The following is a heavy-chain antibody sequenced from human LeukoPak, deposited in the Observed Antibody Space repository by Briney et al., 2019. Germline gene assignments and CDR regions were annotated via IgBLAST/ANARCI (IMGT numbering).Heavy chain of an antibody. V-gene: IGHV1-2*02. CDR1: GYTFTCYY. J-gene: IGHJ5*02. D-gene: IGHD3-10*01. Sequence: ASVKVSCKASGYTFTCYYMHWVRQAPGQGLEWMGWINPNSGGTNYAQKFQGRVTMTRDTSISTAYMELSRLRSDDTAVYYCARVATMVRGFDPWGQGTLVTVSS. CDR2: INPNSGGT. CDR3: ARVATMVRGFDP.